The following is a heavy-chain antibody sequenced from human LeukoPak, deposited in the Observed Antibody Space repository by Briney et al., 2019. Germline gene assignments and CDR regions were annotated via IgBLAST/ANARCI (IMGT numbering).Heavy chain of an antibody. D-gene: IGHD2-21*01. Sequence: ASVKVSCETSGYSFTDYYMHWVRQAPGQGLEWMGWINPNSGGTSSAQKFQGRVTMTRDTSITTVYMEVSWLTSDDTAIYYCARADRLHGGPYLIGPWGQGTLVTVSS. V-gene: IGHV1-2*02. CDR3: ARADRLHGGPYLIGP. CDR2: INPNSGGT. CDR1: GYSFTDYY. J-gene: IGHJ5*02.